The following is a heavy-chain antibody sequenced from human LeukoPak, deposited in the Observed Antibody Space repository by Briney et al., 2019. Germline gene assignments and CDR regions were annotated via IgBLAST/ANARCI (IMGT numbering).Heavy chain of an antibody. J-gene: IGHJ1*01. Sequence: ASVKVSCKVSGCTLSELSLHWVRQAPGKGLEWMAGFDPQDGETIYAEKFQGRLIMSEDTSINTAYMYLSSLKSEDTAVYYCPSPPTTSFAAANLHHWGQGPLVTVSS. CDR3: PSPPTTSFAAANLHH. D-gene: IGHD3-3*01. CDR2: FDPQDGET. V-gene: IGHV1-24*01. CDR1: GCTLSELS.